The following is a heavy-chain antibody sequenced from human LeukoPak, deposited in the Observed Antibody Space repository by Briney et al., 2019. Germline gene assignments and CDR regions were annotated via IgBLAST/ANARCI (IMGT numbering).Heavy chain of an antibody. CDR1: GFTFSSYA. D-gene: IGHD3-10*01. Sequence: PGGSLRLSCAASGFTFSSYAMHWVRQAPGKGLEWVAVISYDGSNKYYADSVKGRFTISRDNSKNTLYLQMNSLRAEDTAVYYCARDSNYYGSGSYYKDWGQGTLVTVSS. J-gene: IGHJ4*02. V-gene: IGHV3-30-3*01. CDR2: ISYDGSNK. CDR3: ARDSNYYGSGSYYKD.